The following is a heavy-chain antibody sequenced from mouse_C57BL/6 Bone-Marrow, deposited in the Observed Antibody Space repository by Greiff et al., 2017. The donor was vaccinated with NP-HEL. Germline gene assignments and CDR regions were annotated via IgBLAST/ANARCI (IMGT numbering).Heavy chain of an antibody. CDR3: ARRGYDYPYYYAMDY. Sequence: QVQLQQSGPELVKPGASVKLSCKASGYTFTSYDINWVKQRPGQGLEWIGWIYPRDGSTKYNEKFKGKATLTVDTSSSTAYMELHSLTSEDSAVYFCARRGYDYPYYYAMDYWGQGTSVTVSS. J-gene: IGHJ4*01. CDR1: GYTFTSYD. D-gene: IGHD2-4*01. V-gene: IGHV1-85*01. CDR2: IYPRDGST.